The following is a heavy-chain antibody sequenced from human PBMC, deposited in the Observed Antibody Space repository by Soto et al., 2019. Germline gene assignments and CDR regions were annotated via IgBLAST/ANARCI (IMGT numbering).Heavy chain of an antibody. Sequence: ASVKVSCKASGYTFTSYGISWVRQAPGQGLEWMGWISAYNGNTNYAQKLQGRVTMTTDTSTRTAYMELRSLTSDDTAVNYCARLPPDYYGSGSYYKPNYYYYYGMDVWGQGTTVTVSS. CDR3: ARLPPDYYGSGSYYKPNYYYYYGMDV. V-gene: IGHV1-18*01. CDR2: ISAYNGNT. D-gene: IGHD3-10*01. CDR1: GYTFTSYG. J-gene: IGHJ6*02.